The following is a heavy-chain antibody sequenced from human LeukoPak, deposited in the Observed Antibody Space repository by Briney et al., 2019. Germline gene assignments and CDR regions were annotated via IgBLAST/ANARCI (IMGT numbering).Heavy chain of an antibody. CDR1: GFTFSSYW. CDR2: INTDGSTI. Sequence: GGSLRLSCAASGFTFSSYWMHWVRQAPGKGLVWVSRINTDGSTITYADSVKGRFTTSRDNAKNTLYLQMNSLRGEDTAVYFCARERKSSTSMDYWGQGTLVTVSS. D-gene: IGHD2-2*01. V-gene: IGHV3-74*01. CDR3: ARERKSSTSMDY. J-gene: IGHJ4*02.